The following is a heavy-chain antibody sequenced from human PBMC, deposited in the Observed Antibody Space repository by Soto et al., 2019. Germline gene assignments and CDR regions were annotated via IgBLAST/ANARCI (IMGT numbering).Heavy chain of an antibody. CDR1: GYTLTSYG. Sequence: QVHLVQSGAEVMKPGASVKVSCKASGYTLTSYGISWVRQAPGQGLQWMGWISAYNGNTNYADKFQGRVTMTTDTSTSTAHMEVRSLRSDDTAVYYCARAGAFYETSGYPWSTFDIWGQGTMVTVSS. J-gene: IGHJ3*02. CDR3: ARAGAFYETSGYPWSTFDI. CDR2: ISAYNGNT. D-gene: IGHD3-22*01. V-gene: IGHV1-18*01.